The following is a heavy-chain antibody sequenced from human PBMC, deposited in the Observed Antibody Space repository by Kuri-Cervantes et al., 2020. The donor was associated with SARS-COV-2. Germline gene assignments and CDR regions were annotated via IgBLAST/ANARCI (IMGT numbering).Heavy chain of an antibody. CDR1: GFTFSSYS. CDR3: ARSVSRTIFGVGNWFDP. D-gene: IGHD3-3*01. CDR2: ISSSSSYI. J-gene: IGHJ5*02. Sequence: GESLKISCAASGFTFSSYSMNWVRQAPGKGLEWVSSISSSSSYIYYADSVKGRFTISRDNAKNSLYLQMNSLRAEDTAVYYCARSVSRTIFGVGNWFDPWGQGTLVTVSS. V-gene: IGHV3-21*04.